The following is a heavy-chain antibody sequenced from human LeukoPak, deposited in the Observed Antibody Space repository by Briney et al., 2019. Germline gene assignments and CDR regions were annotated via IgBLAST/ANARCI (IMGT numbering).Heavy chain of an antibody. D-gene: IGHD6-19*01. V-gene: IGHV1-3*01. CDR2: INAGNGNT. Sequence: ASVKVSCKASGYTFTSYAMHWVRQDPGQRLEWMGWINAGNGNTKYSQKFQGRVTITRDTSASTAYMELSSLRSEDTAVYYCARGAVAGTWGLDYWGQGTLVTVSS. CDR3: ARGAVAGTWGLDY. J-gene: IGHJ4*02. CDR1: GYTFTSYA.